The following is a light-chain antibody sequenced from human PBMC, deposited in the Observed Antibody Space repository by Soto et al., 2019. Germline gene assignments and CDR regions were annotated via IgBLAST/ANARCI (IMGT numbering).Light chain of an antibody. CDR3: QQYGSSTT. CDR1: QRISSNY. Sequence: EIVLTQSPGTLSLSPGERATLSCRASQRISSNYLAWYQQKPGQAPRLLIYGASTRATDIPGRFSGSGSGTDFTLTISRLEPEDFAVYYCQQYGSSTTFGGGTKVLIK. J-gene: IGKJ4*01. CDR2: GAS. V-gene: IGKV3-20*01.